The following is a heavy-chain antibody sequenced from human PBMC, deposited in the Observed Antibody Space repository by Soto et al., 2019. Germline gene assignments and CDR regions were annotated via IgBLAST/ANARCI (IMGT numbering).Heavy chain of an antibody. V-gene: IGHV3-23*01. D-gene: IGHD6-13*01. CDR1: GFTFTDYA. J-gene: IGHJ4*02. CDR3: ARGSSGYISSWYYFDY. Sequence: EVQLLESGGGLVQPEGSLRLSCAASGFTFTDYALSWVRQAPGKGLEWVATISGIGGSTYLADSVKGRLSISSDNSKNTVSLLMDSLRAEDTAVYFCARGSSGYISSWYYFDYWGRGTLVTVAS. CDR2: ISGIGGST.